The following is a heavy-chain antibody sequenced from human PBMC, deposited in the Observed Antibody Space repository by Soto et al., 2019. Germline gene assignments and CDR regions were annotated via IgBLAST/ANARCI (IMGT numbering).Heavy chain of an antibody. CDR3: ARGQNYDFWSGRSYYYYGMDV. J-gene: IGHJ6*02. D-gene: IGHD3-3*01. CDR2: IIPIFGTA. CDR1: GGTFSSYA. Sequence: SVKVSCKASGGTFSSYAITWVRQAPGQGLEWMGGIIPIFGTANYAQKFQARVTITADESTSTAYMELSSLRSEDTAVYYCARGQNYDFWSGRSYYYYGMDVWGQGTTVTVSS. V-gene: IGHV1-69*13.